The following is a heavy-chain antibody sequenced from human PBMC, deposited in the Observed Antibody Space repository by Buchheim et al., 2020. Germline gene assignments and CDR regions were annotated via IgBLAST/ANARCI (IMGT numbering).Heavy chain of an antibody. J-gene: IGHJ6*02. CDR2: ISYDGSNK. D-gene: IGHD6-13*01. CDR1: GFTFSSYA. V-gene: IGHV3-30*04. CDR3: ARDEGSSWYRVGYYYGMDV. Sequence: QVQLVESGGGVVQPGRSLRLSCAASGFTFSSYAMHWVRQAPGKGLEWGAVISYDGSNKYYADSVKGRFTISRDNSKNTLYLQMNSLRAEDTAVYYCARDEGSSWYRVGYYYGMDVWGQGTT.